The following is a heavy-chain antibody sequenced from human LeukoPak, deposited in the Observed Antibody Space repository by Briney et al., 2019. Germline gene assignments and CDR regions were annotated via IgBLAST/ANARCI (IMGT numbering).Heavy chain of an antibody. CDR2: INPNSGNT. D-gene: IGHD1-26*01. V-gene: IGHV1-2*02. CDR3: ARTHSGSYRDAFDI. J-gene: IGHJ3*02. CDR1: GYTFTGYY. Sequence: ASVKVSCKASGYTFTGYYMHWVRQAPGQGLEWMGWINPNSGNTGYAQKFQGRFTMTWDTSITTAYMELSRLRSDDTAVYYCARTHSGSYRDAFDIWGQGTMVTVSS.